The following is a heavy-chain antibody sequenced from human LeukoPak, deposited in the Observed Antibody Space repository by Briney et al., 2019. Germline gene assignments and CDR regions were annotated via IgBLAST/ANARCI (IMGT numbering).Heavy chain of an antibody. J-gene: IGHJ4*02. D-gene: IGHD2-21*02. CDR2: TYYSGST. V-gene: IGHV4-31*03. CDR1: GGSISSGVYY. CDR3: ARGSLAGAYCGGDCFPLFDY. Sequence: SETLSLTCTVSGGSISSGVYYWSWIRQHPGKGLEWIVYTYYSGSTYYSPSLKSRVTISRDTSKNQFSLKLSSVTAADTAVYYCARGSLAGAYCGGDCFPLFDYWGQGTLVTVSS.